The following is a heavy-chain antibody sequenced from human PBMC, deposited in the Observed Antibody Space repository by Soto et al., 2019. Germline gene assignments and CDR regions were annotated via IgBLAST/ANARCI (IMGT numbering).Heavy chain of an antibody. V-gene: IGHV4-59*01. CDR1: GGSISSYY. Sequence: QVQLQESGPGLVKPSETLSLTCTVSGGSISSYYWSWIRQPPGKGLEWIGYIYYSGSTNYNPSLKSRVTISVDTSKNQFSLKLSSVTAADTAVYYCARDRRFGAQYYGMDVWGQGTTVTVSS. CDR2: IYYSGST. J-gene: IGHJ6*02. CDR3: ARDRRFGAQYYGMDV. D-gene: IGHD3-10*01.